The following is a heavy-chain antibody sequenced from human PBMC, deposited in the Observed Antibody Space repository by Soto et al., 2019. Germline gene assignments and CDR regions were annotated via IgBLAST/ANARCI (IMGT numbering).Heavy chain of an antibody. J-gene: IGHJ2*01. Sequence: QVQLVQSGADVKKPGASVKVSCKASGYSFTNYIITWVRQAPGQGLEWMGVISPYNGNTDYAQNLLGRVTMTTDTSTSTVSMELSRLRSDDTAVYYCARESPTWGLHKYFDLWGPGTLVTVAS. CDR2: ISPYNGNT. CDR1: GYSFTNYI. D-gene: IGHD1-26*01. V-gene: IGHV1-18*01. CDR3: ARESPTWGLHKYFDL.